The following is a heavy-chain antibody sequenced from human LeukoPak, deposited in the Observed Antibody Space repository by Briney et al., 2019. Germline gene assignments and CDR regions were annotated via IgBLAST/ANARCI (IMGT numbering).Heavy chain of an antibody. D-gene: IGHD3-16*01. Sequence: PSETLSLTCTVSGGSISPYYWSWLRQPPGKGLEWIGYIYYSGSTNYNPSLKSRVTMSVDTSKNQFSLKLSSVTAADTAVYYCARYDWGKYFDYWGQGTLVTVSS. V-gene: IGHV4-59*01. CDR2: IYYSGST. CDR1: GGSISPYY. J-gene: IGHJ4*02. CDR3: ARYDWGKYFDY.